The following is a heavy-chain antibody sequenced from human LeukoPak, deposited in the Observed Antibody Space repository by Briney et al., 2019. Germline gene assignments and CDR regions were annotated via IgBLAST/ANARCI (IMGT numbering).Heavy chain of an antibody. CDR3: ASPGYSYGSLFDY. CDR1: GFTFSSDA. J-gene: IGHJ4*02. V-gene: IGHV3-30-3*01. D-gene: IGHD5-18*01. Sequence: GGSLRLSCAASGFTFSSDAMHWVRQAPGKGLEWVAVISYDGSNKYYADSVKGRFTISRDNSKNTLYLQMNSLRAEDTAVYYCASPGYSYGSLFDYWGQGTLVTVSS. CDR2: ISYDGSNK.